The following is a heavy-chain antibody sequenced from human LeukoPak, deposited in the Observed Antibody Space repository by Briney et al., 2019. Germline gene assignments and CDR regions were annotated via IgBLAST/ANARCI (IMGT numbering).Heavy chain of an antibody. Sequence: PSETLSLTCTVSGGSISSGYYFWSWIRQPPGKGLEWIGEINHSGSTNYNPSLKSRVTISVDTSKNQFSLKLGSVTAADTAVYYCARHSRGVGPSHIPFKKIGFDYWGQGTLVTVSS. CDR3: ARHSRGVGPSHIPFKKIGFDY. V-gene: IGHV4-39*01. CDR1: GGSISSGYYF. D-gene: IGHD1-26*01. J-gene: IGHJ4*02. CDR2: INHSGST.